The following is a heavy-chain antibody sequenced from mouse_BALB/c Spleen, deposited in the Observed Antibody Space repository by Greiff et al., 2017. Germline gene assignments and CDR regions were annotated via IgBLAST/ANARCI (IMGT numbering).Heavy chain of an antibody. CDR1: GYTFTDYE. CDR3: TTTVVAYYFDY. Sequence: VQGVESGAELVRPGASVTLSCKASGYTFTDYEMHWVKQTPVHGLEWIGAIDPETGGTAYNQKFKGKATLTADKSSSTAYMELRSLTSEDSAVYYCTTTVVAYYFDYWGQGTTLTVSS. J-gene: IGHJ2*01. CDR2: IDPETGGT. D-gene: IGHD1-1*01. V-gene: IGHV1-15*01.